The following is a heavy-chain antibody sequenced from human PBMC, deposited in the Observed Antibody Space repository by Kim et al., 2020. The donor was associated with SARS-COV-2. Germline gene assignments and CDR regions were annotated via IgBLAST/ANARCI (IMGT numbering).Heavy chain of an antibody. CDR3: AKDHHSSGWPTFDY. CDR2: VNNGGNA. V-gene: IGHV3-23*01. CDR1: GFTFSRYA. J-gene: IGHJ4*02. Sequence: GGSLRLSCVASGFTFSRYAMSWVRQAPGKEPEWIASVNNGGNAYYADSVQGRFTVSRDNSANTLNLHMNSLRAEDTALYYCAKDHHSSGWPTFDYWGRG. D-gene: IGHD6-19*01.